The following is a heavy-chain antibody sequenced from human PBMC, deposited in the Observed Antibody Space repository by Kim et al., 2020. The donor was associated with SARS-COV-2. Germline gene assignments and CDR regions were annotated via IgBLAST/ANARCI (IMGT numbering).Heavy chain of an antibody. CDR2: ISSNGGST. CDR1: GFTFSSYA. Sequence: GGSLRLSCSASGFTFSSYAMHWVRQAPGKGLEYVSAISSNGGSTYYADSVKGRFTISRDNSKNTLYLQMSSLRAEDTAVYYCVKDGGIAAAGTSLGQYYFDYWGQGTLVTVSS. D-gene: IGHD6-13*01. CDR3: VKDGGIAAAGTSLGQYYFDY. V-gene: IGHV3-64D*09. J-gene: IGHJ4*02.